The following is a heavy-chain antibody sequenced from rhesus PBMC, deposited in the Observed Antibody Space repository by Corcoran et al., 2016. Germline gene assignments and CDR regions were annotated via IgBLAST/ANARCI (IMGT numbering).Heavy chain of an antibody. Sequence: QVQLQQWGEGLVKPSETLSLTCAVYGGSISGYYYWSWIRQPPGKELEWIGYIYGNSSSTNYNPSLKNRVTISKDTSKNQFSLKLSSVTAADTAVYYCARAGLRYYFDYWGQGVLVTVSS. D-gene: IGHD2-21*01. CDR3: ARAGLRYYFDY. V-gene: IGHV4-73*01. CDR2: IYGNSSST. CDR1: GGSISGYYY. J-gene: IGHJ4*01.